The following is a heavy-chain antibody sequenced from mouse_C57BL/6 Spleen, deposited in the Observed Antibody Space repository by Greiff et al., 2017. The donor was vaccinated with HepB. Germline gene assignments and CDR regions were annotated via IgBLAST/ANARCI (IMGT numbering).Heavy chain of an antibody. CDR3: TTGYGRAMDY. CDR2: IDPENGDT. Sequence: EVQLQQSGAELVRPGASVKLSCTASGFNIKDDYMHWVKQRPEQGLEWIGWIDPENGDTEYASKFQGKATITADTSSNTAYLQLSSLTSEDTAVYYCTTGYGRAMDYWGQGTSVTVSS. J-gene: IGHJ4*01. V-gene: IGHV14-4*01. D-gene: IGHD3-1*01. CDR1: GFNIKDDY.